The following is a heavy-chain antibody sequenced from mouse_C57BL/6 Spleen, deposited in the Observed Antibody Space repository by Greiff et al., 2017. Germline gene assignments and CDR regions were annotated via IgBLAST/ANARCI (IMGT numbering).Heavy chain of an antibody. Sequence: EVQVVESGGGLVKPGGSLKLSCAASGFTFSDYGMHWVRQAPEKGLEWVAYISSGSSTIYYADTVKGRFTISRDNAKNTLFLQMTSLRSEDAAMYYCARGGLYGSSYGYYFDYWGQGTTLTVSS. V-gene: IGHV5-17*01. CDR2: ISSGSSTI. J-gene: IGHJ2*01. D-gene: IGHD1-1*01. CDR1: GFTFSDYG. CDR3: ARGGLYGSSYGYYFDY.